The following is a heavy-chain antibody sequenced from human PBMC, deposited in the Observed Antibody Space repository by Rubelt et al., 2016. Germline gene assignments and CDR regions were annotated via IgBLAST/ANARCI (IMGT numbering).Heavy chain of an antibody. V-gene: IGHV4-38-2*02. CDR1: GYSISSRYY. J-gene: IGHJ6*03. Sequence: QVQLQESGPGLVKPSETLSLTCTVSGYSISSRYYWGWIRQPPGKGLAWIGEINHSGSTNYNPSLQSRVHLSVDTSKNKLSRKLSSRKAAETAVYYCARSVNYYYYYMDVWGKGTTVTVSS. CDR3: ARSVNYYYYYMDV. CDR2: INHSGST.